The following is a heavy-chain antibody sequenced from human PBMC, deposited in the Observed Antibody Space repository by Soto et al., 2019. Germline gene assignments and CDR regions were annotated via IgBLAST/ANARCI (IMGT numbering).Heavy chain of an antibody. CDR1: VGSIISSSSY. CDR3: VRRRASTPNWFDP. J-gene: IGHJ5*02. CDR2: IYYSGNT. V-gene: IGHV4-39*01. Sequence: SETLSLTCSVSVGSIISSSSYWGWIRQPPGKGLEWIGSIYYSGNTYYNPSLESRVAISADTSTNQFSLKLSSVTAADTAVYYCVRRRASTPNWFDPWGQGTLVTVSS.